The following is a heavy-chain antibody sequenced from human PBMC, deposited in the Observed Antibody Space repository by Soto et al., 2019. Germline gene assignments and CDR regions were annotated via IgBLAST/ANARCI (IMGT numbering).Heavy chain of an antibody. Sequence: ASVKVSCKASGYTFSSYDINWVRQAPGQGLEWMGWISPYNENTIYAQKFQGRVTMTTDTSTSTVYMELTSLISDDTAVYYCARDPPYVNSWKSFCDPWGQGTLVTVPS. J-gene: IGHJ5*02. D-gene: IGHD1-1*01. CDR3: ARDPPYVNSWKSFCDP. CDR2: ISPYNENT. CDR1: GYTFSSYD. V-gene: IGHV1-18*01.